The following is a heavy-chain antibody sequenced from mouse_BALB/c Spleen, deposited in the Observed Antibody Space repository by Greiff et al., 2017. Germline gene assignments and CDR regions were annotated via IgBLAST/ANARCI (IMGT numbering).Heavy chain of an antibody. CDR1: GDSITSGY. D-gene: IGHD3-2*01. J-gene: IGHJ2*01. CDR3: ARREDSSGYFDY. CDR2: ISYSGST. V-gene: IGHV3-8*02. Sequence: EVQLVESGPSLVKPSQTLSLTCSVTGDSITSGYWNWIRKFPGNKLEYMGYISYSGSTYYNPSLKSRISITRDTSKNQYYLQLNSVTTEDTATYYCARREDSSGYFDYWGQGTTLTVSS.